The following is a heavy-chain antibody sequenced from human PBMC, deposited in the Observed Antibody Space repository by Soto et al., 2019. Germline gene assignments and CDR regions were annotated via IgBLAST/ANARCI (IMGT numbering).Heavy chain of an antibody. V-gene: IGHV5-51*01. D-gene: IGHD1-1*01. Sequence: GESLKISCKGSGYSFTSYWIGWVRQMPGKGLEWMGIIYPGDSDTRYSPSFQGQVTISADKSISPAYLQWSSLKASDTAMYYCARQVDRTGTYYYYYGMDVWGPGTT. CDR1: GYSFTSYW. J-gene: IGHJ6*01. CDR3: ARQVDRTGTYYYYYGMDV. CDR2: IYPGDSDT.